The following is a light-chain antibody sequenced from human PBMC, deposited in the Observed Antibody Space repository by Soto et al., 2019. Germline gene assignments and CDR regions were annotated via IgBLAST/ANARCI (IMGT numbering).Light chain of an antibody. CDR1: QSISSW. J-gene: IGKJ1*01. CDR3: QQYNSYSWT. Sequence: DIQMTQSPSTLSASVGDRVTITCRASQSISSWLAWYQQKPGKAPKLRIYDASSLESGVPSRFSGSGSGTEFTLTISSLQTDDFATYYCQQYNSYSWTFGQGTKVEIK. V-gene: IGKV1-5*01. CDR2: DAS.